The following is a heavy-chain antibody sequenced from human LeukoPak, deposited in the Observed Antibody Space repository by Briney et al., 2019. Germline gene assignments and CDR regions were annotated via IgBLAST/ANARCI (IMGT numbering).Heavy chain of an antibody. D-gene: IGHD2-21*02. CDR2: INHSGST. J-gene: IGHJ4*02. V-gene: IGHV4-34*01. CDR3: ARGRNDFVRPYYFDY. Sequence: SETLSLTCAVYGGSFSGYYWSWTRQPPGKGLEWIGEINHSGSTNYNPSLKSRVTISVDTSKNQFSLKLSSVTAADTAVYYCARGRNDFVRPYYFDYWGQGTLVTVSS. CDR1: GGSFSGYY.